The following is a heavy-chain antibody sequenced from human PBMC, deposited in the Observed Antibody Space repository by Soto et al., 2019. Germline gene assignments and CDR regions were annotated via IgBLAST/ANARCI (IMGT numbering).Heavy chain of an antibody. D-gene: IGHD3-22*01. CDR1: GFTVSSNY. Sequence: GESLKISCAASGFTVSSNYMSWVRQAPGKGLEWVSVIYSGGSTYYADSVKGRFTISRDNSKNTLYLQMNSLRAEDTAVYYCARGLREGDYSSGYYPYYFDYWGQGTLVTVSS. CDR2: IYSGGST. CDR3: ARGLREGDYSSGYYPYYFDY. J-gene: IGHJ4*02. V-gene: IGHV3-53*01.